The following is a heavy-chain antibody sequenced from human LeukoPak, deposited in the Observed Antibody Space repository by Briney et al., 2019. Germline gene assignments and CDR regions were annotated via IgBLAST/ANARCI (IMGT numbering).Heavy chain of an antibody. CDR3: ARGRVGAAPYYYYGMDV. Sequence: ASVKVSCKASGYTFTSYDINWVRQATGQGLEWMGWMNPNSGNTGYAQKFQGRVTMTRNTSISTAYMELSSLRSEDTAVYYCARGRVGAAPYYYYGMDVWGQGTTVTVSS. CDR2: MNPNSGNT. V-gene: IGHV1-8*01. CDR1: GYTFTSYD. J-gene: IGHJ6*02. D-gene: IGHD2-2*01.